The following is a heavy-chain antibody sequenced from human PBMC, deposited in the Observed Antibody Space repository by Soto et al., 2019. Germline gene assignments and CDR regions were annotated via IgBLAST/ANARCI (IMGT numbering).Heavy chain of an antibody. CDR2: ILYDGSNK. J-gene: IGHJ3*02. V-gene: IGHV3-33*01. D-gene: IGHD2-8*01. CDR3: ARGMGPRDFDI. Sequence: GSLILSCAASGXTFSSYWMHWVRQAPGKGLEWVAFILYDGSNKYHADSVKWRFTISRENSKNTLYLQMNSLRAEDTAVYYCARGMGPRDFDIWGQGKMVTAS. CDR1: GXTFSSYW.